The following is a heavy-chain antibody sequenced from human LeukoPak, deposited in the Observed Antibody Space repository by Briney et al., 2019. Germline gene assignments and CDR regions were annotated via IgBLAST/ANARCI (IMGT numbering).Heavy chain of an antibody. V-gene: IGHV3-48*04. CDR3: AELGITMIGGV. CDR2: ISSSGSTI. D-gene: IGHD3-10*02. Sequence: GGSLRLSCAASRFTFTNYSMNWVRQAPGKGLEWVSYISSSGSTIYYADSVKGLFTISRDNAKNSLYLQMNSLRAEDTAVYYCAELGITMIGGVWGKGTTVTISS. J-gene: IGHJ6*04. CDR1: RFTFTNYS.